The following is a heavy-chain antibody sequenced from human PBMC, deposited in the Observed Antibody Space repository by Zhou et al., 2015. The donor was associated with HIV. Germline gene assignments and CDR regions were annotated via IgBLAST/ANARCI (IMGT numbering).Heavy chain of an antibody. CDR2: IIPIFGTA. V-gene: IGHV1-69*01. CDR3: ARVPHYYDSSGNNSDAFDI. Sequence: QVQLVQSGAEVKKPGSSVKVSCKASGGTFSSYAISWVRQAPGQGLEWMGGIIPIFGTANYAQKFQGRVTITADESTSTAYMELSSLRSEDTAVYYCARVPHYYDSSGNNSDAFDIWGQGTMVTVSS. D-gene: IGHD3-22*01. CDR1: GGTFSSYA. J-gene: IGHJ3*02.